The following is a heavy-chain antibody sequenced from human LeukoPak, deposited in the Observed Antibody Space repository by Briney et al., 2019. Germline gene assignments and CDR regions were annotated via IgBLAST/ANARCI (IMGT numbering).Heavy chain of an antibody. CDR2: IYGDGSFT. CDR1: GFTFSNFW. D-gene: IGHD6-19*01. CDR3: AKNGAPIAVAGYDY. Sequence: GGSLRLSCAASGFTFSNFWMHWVRQAPGKGLVWVALIYGDGSFTRYAVSVKGRFTISRDNAKNTVYLQMNSLRVEDTAVYYCAKNGAPIAVAGYDYWGQGTLVTVSS. J-gene: IGHJ4*02. V-gene: IGHV3-74*01.